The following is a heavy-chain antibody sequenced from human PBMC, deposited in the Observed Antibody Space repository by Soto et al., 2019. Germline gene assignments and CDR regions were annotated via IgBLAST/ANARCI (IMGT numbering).Heavy chain of an antibody. V-gene: IGHV3-15*01. Sequence: GGSLRFSCAASGFTFSSFAMSWVRQAPGKGLEWVGRIKSKTDGGTTDYAAPVKGRFTISRDDSKNTLYLQMNSLKTEDTAVYYCTTDQPYNWFDPWGQGTLVTVSS. CDR1: GFTFSSFA. CDR3: TTDQPYNWFDP. J-gene: IGHJ5*02. CDR2: IKSKTDGGTT.